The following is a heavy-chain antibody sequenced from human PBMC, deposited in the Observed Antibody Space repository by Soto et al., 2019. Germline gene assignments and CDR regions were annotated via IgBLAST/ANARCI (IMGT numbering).Heavy chain of an antibody. Sequence: PGGSLKLGRAASGETFNSYWMHWFRKVPGKGLLWVSRIDEYGTTSNYADSVKGRFTISRDNARNTLYLEMNSLRAEDTALYYCTRDIGGKGAYWGQGTLVTVSS. D-gene: IGHD3-10*01. J-gene: IGHJ4*02. V-gene: IGHV3-74*01. CDR1: GETFNSYW. CDR2: IDEYGTTS. CDR3: TRDIGGKGAY.